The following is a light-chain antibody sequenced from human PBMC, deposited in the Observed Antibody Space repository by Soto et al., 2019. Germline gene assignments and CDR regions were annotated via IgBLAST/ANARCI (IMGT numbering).Light chain of an antibody. J-gene: IGKJ4*01. V-gene: IGKV3-15*01. CDR2: GAS. Sequence: EIVMTQSPATLSVPPGERATLSCRASQSINNNLAWYQQKRGQDPRPLIYGASSRATGTPARFSGSESGTGSTLTTSGLQAEDFAIYYCQQYNDWPLTFGGGTKVEIK. CDR3: QQYNDWPLT. CDR1: QSINNN.